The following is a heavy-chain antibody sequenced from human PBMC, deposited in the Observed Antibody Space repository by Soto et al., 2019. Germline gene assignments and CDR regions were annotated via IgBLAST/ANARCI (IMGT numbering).Heavy chain of an antibody. CDR3: ARSPEATVTAFDY. Sequence: QVQLQESGPGLVKPSQTLSLTCTVSGGSISSGGYYWSWIRQHPGKGLEWIGYTYYSGSTYYNPSLKTRVTISVDTSKNQFSLKLSSVTAADTAVYYCARSPEATVTAFDYWGQGTLVTVSS. V-gene: IGHV4-31*03. J-gene: IGHJ4*02. CDR1: GGSISSGGYY. D-gene: IGHD4-17*01. CDR2: TYYSGST.